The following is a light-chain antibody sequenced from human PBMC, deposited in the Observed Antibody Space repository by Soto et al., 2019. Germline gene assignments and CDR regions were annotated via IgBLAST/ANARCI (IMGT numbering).Light chain of an antibody. V-gene: IGKV3-20*01. J-gene: IGKJ1*01. CDR1: QSVSSSY. CDR2: GAS. Sequence: EIVLTQSPGTLSLSPGERATLSCRASQSVSSSYLTWYQQKPGQAPRLLIHGASNRATGIPDRFSGSGSGTDFTLTISRLEPEDFAIYYCQEYNSWPGTFGQGTKVEIK. CDR3: QEYNSWPGT.